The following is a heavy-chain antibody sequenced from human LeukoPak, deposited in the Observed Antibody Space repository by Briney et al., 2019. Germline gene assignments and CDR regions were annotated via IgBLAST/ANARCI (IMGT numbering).Heavy chain of an antibody. CDR1: GGSFSGYY. Sequence: PSETLSLTCAVYGGSFSGYYWSWIRQPPGKGLEWIGEINHSGSTNYNPSLKSRVTISVDTSKNQFSLKLSSVTAADTAVYYCARVIAAAAELDYWGQGTLVTVSS. V-gene: IGHV4-34*01. CDR2: INHSGST. J-gene: IGHJ4*02. D-gene: IGHD6-13*01. CDR3: ARVIAAAAELDY.